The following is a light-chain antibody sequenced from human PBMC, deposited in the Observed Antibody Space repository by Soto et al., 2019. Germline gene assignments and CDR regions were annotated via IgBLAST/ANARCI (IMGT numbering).Light chain of an antibody. V-gene: IGKV3-20*01. J-gene: IGKJ1*01. Sequence: EIVLTQSPGTLSLSPGERATLSCRASQSVSSSYLAWYQQKPGQAPRLLIYGASSRATGIPDRFSGSGSETDFTLTISRLETEDFAVYYCQQYGSPSWTFGQGTKVEIK. CDR1: QSVSSSY. CDR3: QQYGSPSWT. CDR2: GAS.